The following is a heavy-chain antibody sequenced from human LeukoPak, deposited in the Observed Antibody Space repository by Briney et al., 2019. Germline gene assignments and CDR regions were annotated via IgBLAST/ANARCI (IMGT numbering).Heavy chain of an antibody. CDR1: GFTFSSYA. V-gene: IGHV3-23*01. CDR2: ISGSGGST. J-gene: IGHJ4*02. CDR3: AKMPGSGWYDGYPVYYFDY. D-gene: IGHD6-19*01. Sequence: GGSLRLSCAASGFTFSSYAMSWVRQAPGKGLEWVSAISGSGGSTYYADSVKGRFTISRDNSKNTLYLQMNSLRAEDTAVYYCAKMPGSGWYDGYPVYYFDYWGQGTLVTVSS.